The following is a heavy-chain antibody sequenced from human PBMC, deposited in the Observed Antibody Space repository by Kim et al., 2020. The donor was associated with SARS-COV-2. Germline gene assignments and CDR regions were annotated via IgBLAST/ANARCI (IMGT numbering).Heavy chain of an antibody. CDR1: GFTFSSYG. V-gene: IGHV3-30*18. CDR2: ISYDGSNK. Sequence: GGSLRLSCAASGFTFSSYGMHWVRQAPGKGLEWVAVISYDGSNKYYADSVKGRFTISRDNSKNTLYLQMNSLRAEDTAVYYCAKDFDLYCSSTSCYTGFDYWVREPWSPSPQ. D-gene: IGHD2-2*02. CDR3: AKDFDLYCSSTSCYTGFDY. J-gene: IGHJ4*02.